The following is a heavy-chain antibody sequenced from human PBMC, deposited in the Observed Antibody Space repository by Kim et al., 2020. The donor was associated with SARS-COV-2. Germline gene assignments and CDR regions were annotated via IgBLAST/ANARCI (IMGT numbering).Heavy chain of an antibody. CDR1: GFTFSSYG. J-gene: IGHJ6*02. CDR3: AKDSLAAAHHYYYGMDV. CDR2: ISYDGSNN. Sequence: GGSLRLSCAASGFTFSSYGMHWVRQAPGKGLEWVAVISYDGSNNYYADSVKGRFTISRDNSKNTLYLQMNSLRAEDTAVYYCAKDSLAAAHHYYYGMDVWGQGTTVTVSS. V-gene: IGHV3-30*18. D-gene: IGHD6-13*01.